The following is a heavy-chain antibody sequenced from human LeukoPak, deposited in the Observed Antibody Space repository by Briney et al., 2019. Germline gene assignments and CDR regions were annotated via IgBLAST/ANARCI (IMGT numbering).Heavy chain of an antibody. V-gene: IGHV4-59*01. Sequence: SETLSLTCTVSGGSISSYYWSWIRQPSGKGLEWIGYIYYSGSTNYNPSLKSRVTISVDTSKNQFSLKLSSVTAADTAVYYCACYGDYDYWFDPWGQGTLVTVSS. CDR2: IYYSGST. CDR1: GGSISSYY. D-gene: IGHD4-17*01. J-gene: IGHJ5*02. CDR3: ACYGDYDYWFDP.